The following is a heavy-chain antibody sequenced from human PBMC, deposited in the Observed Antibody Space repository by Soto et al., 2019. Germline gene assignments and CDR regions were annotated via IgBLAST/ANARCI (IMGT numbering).Heavy chain of an antibody. CDR2: ISSSSSYI. CDR3: ARDPIAAAGDNWFAP. J-gene: IGHJ5*02. V-gene: IGHV3-21*01. Sequence: PGGSLRLSCAASGFTFSSYSMNWVRQAPGKGLEWVSSISSSSSYIYYADSVKGRFTISRDNAKNSLYLQMNSLRAEDTAVYYCARDPIAAAGDNWFAPWGQGTLVTVSS. D-gene: IGHD6-13*01. CDR1: GFTFSSYS.